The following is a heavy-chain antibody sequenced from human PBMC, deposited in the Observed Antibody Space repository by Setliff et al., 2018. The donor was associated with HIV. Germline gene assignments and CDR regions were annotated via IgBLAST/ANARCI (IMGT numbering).Heavy chain of an antibody. CDR2: IYYSGST. CDR3: ATSPAGEILGSRPFYFDY. J-gene: IGHJ4*02. D-gene: IGHD3-10*01. V-gene: IGHV4-61*10. CDR1: GGSISSGSYY. Sequence: SETLSLTCTVSGGSISSGSYYWSWIRQPAGKGLEWIGYIYYSGSTNYNPSLKSRVTISEDTSKNQFSLKMRSVTAADTAVYYCATSPAGEILGSRPFYFDYWGQGTLVTVSS.